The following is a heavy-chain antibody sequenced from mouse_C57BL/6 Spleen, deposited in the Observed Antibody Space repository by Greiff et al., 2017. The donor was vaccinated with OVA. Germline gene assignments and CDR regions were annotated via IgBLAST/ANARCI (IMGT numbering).Heavy chain of an antibody. CDR2: ISSGSSTI. J-gene: IGHJ1*03. CDR1: GFTFSDYG. Sequence: EVHLVESGGGLVKPGGSLKLSCAASGFTFSDYGMHWVRQAPETGLEWVAYISSGSSTIYYADTVKGRFSISRDNAKNTLFLQMNSLRSDDTAMYYCARGYYGSSYGGYCDVGGTGTTVTVSS. V-gene: IGHV5-17*01. D-gene: IGHD1-1*01. CDR3: ARGYYGSSYGGYCDV.